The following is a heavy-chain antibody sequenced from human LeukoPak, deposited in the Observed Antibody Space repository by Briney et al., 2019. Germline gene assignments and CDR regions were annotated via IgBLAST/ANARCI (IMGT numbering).Heavy chain of an antibody. V-gene: IGHV1-69*05. CDR3: ARVRGAARTYNGFDP. D-gene: IGHD6-6*01. J-gene: IGHJ5*02. CDR1: GGTFSSYA. Sequence: SVKVSCKASGGTFSSYAISWVRQAPGQGLEWMGGIIPIFGTANYAQKFQGRVTITTDESTSTAYMELSSLRSEDTAVYYCARVRGAARTYNGFDPWGQGTLVTVSS. CDR2: IIPIFGTA.